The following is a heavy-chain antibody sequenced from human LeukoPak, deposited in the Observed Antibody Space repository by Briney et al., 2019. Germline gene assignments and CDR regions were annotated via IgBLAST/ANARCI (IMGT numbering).Heavy chain of an antibody. CDR3: AKDRAPRAAAYYFDC. V-gene: IGHV3-30*18. Sequence: GGPLRLSCAASGFTFSSYAMHWVRQAPGKGLEWVAVIANDGKDKKSADSVKGRFTISRDNSKNTLYLQMNSLRDEDMAIYYCAKDRAPRAAAYYFDCWGQGTLVTVSS. J-gene: IGHJ4*02. D-gene: IGHD6-13*01. CDR1: GFTFSSYA. CDR2: IANDGKDK.